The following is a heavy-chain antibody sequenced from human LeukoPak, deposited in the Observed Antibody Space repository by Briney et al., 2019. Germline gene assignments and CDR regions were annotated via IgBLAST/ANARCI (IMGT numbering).Heavy chain of an antibody. J-gene: IGHJ3*02. Sequence: SETLSLTCAVSGGSISSGGYSWSWIRQPPGKGLEWIGYIYYSGSTYYNPSLKSRVTISVDTSKNQFSLKLSSVTAADTAVYYCMRERREDNSYFDAFDIWGHGTTVTASS. CDR3: MRERREDNSYFDAFDI. CDR2: IYYSGST. CDR1: GGSISSGGYS. D-gene: IGHD4-11*01. V-gene: IGHV4-30-4*07.